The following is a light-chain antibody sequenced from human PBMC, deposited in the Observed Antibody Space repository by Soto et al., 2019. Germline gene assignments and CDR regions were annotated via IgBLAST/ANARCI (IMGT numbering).Light chain of an antibody. CDR1: SSNIGAGYD. Sequence: QSVLTQPPSVSGAPGQRVTISCTGSSSNIGAGYDVHWYQQLPGTAPKLLIYGNSNRPSGVPDRFSASKSGTSASLAITWLKAEDEGDYNCQSFDSSLSVVFGGGTQLTVL. V-gene: IGLV1-40*01. CDR3: QSFDSSLSVV. J-gene: IGLJ2*01. CDR2: GNS.